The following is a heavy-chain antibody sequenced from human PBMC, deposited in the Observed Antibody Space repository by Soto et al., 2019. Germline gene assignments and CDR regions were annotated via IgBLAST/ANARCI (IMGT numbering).Heavy chain of an antibody. J-gene: IGHJ4*02. Sequence: SETLSLTCTVSGGSISSYYWSWIRQPPGKGLEWIGYIYYSGSTNYNPSLKSRVTISVDTSKNQFSLKLSSVTAADTAVYYCARAGKMFGVVSPFDYWGQGTLVTVSS. CDR3: ARAGKMFGVVSPFDY. V-gene: IGHV4-59*01. CDR2: IYYSGST. D-gene: IGHD3-3*01. CDR1: GGSISSYY.